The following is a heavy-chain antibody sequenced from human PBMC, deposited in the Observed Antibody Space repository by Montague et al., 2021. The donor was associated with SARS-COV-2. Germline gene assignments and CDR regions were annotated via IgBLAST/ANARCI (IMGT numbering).Heavy chain of an antibody. CDR3: ARDQYDIPFDP. V-gene: IGHV6-1*01. J-gene: IGHJ5*02. CDR2: TIYTGSAWYN. Sequence: CAISGDSVSTYGAAWDWIRQSPSRGLEWLGMTIYTGSAWYNEYAESVKGRITINPDTPKNQFSLKLSSVTAADTAVYYCARDQYDIPFDPWGQGTLVTVSS. CDR1: GDSVSTYGAA. D-gene: IGHD3-9*01.